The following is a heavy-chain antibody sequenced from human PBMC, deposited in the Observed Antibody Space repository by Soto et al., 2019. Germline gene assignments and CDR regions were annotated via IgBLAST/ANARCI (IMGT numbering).Heavy chain of an antibody. CDR2: IIPLFNTT. D-gene: IGHD2-2*02. Sequence: QVQLVQSGAEVKQPGSSVKVSCKASGGTFRRFAISWVRQAPGQGLEWMGGIIPLFNTTNYAQRYQGRVTVTADESTSIAYMELSSLTSEDTTVFYCARVSVDCSTTSCYTDSGMDVWGQGTTVIVSS. V-gene: IGHV1-69*01. CDR3: ARVSVDCSTTSCYTDSGMDV. J-gene: IGHJ6*02. CDR1: GGTFRRFA.